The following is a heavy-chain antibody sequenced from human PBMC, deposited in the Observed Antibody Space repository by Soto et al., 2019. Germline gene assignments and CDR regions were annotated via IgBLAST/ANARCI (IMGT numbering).Heavy chain of an antibody. V-gene: IGHV4-31*03. J-gene: IGHJ4*02. Sequence: SETLSLTCTVSGGSISSGGYYWSWIRQHPGKGLEWIGYIYDGGSTYYNPSLKSRVTISVDTSKNQFSLKLSSVTAAETAVYYCARDCRLAVTGTGGFDYWGQGSLVTVSS. D-gene: IGHD6-19*01. CDR3: ARDCRLAVTGTGGFDY. CDR1: GGSISSGGYY. CDR2: IYDGGST.